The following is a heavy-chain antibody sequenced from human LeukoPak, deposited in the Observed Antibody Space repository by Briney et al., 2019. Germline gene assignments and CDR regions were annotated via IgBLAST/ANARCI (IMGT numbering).Heavy chain of an antibody. V-gene: IGHV3-30*18. J-gene: IGHJ4*02. CDR1: GFTFSSYG. Sequence: GGSLRLSCAASGFTFSSYGMHWVRQAPGKGLEGVAVISYDGSNKYYGDSVKGRFTIYRDNSKNTLYLQMNSLRAEDTAVYYCAKDLGGPLDYWGQGTLVTVYS. CDR3: AKDLGGPLDY. CDR2: ISYDGSNK. D-gene: IGHD3-16*01.